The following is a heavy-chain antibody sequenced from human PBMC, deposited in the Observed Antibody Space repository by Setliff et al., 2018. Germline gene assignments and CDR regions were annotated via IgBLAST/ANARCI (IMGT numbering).Heavy chain of an antibody. V-gene: IGHV4-39*07. CDR2: IYYSGST. D-gene: IGHD3-3*01. J-gene: IGHJ4*02. Sequence: SETLSLTCTVSGGSISSSSYYWGWIRQPPGKGLEWIGSIYYSGSTYYNPSLKSRVTISVDTFKNQFSLKLSSVTAADTAVYYCARDKRQYNFWSGYYGSWGNYFDYWGQGTLVTVSS. CDR1: GGSISSSSYY. CDR3: ARDKRQYNFWSGYYGSWGNYFDY.